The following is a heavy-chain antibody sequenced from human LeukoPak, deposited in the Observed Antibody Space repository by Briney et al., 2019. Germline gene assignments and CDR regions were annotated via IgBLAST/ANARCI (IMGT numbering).Heavy chain of an antibody. J-gene: IGHJ4*02. CDR1: GFSFSIYA. D-gene: IGHD1-1*01. CDR3: AKANWVSNADAVW. V-gene: IGHV3-23*01. Sequence: GGSLRLSCAASGFSFSIYAMSWVRQAPARGPEWVSSMRGGGETFYADSVKGRFTLSRDDSRSTVYLQLNNLRVEDTAIYYCAKANWVSNADAVWRGQGTQVTVSS. CDR2: MRGGGET.